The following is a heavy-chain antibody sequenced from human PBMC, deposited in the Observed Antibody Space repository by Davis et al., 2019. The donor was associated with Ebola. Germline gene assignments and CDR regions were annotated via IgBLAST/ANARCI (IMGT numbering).Heavy chain of an antibody. V-gene: IGHV3-9*01. CDR2: ISWNSGSI. CDR3: AKLEGGY. CDR1: GFTFDDYA. D-gene: IGHD3-3*01. Sequence: SLKISCVASGFTFDDYAMHWVRQAPGKGLEWVSGISWNSGSIGYADSVKGRFTISRDNSKNTLYLQMNSLRAEDTAVYYCAKLEGGYWGQGTLVTVSS. J-gene: IGHJ4*02.